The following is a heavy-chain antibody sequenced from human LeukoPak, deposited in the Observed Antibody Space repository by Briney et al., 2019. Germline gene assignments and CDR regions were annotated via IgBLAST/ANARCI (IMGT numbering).Heavy chain of an antibody. CDR1: GFTFSDYY. J-gene: IGHJ3*02. D-gene: IGHD4-23*01. Sequence: PGGSLRLSCAASGFTFSDYYMSWIRQAPGKGLEWVSYISSSGSTIYYADSVKGRFTISRDNAKNSLYLQMSSLRAEDTAVYYCARTRYGGNSWARAFDIWGQGTMVTVSS. CDR2: ISSSGSTI. CDR3: ARTRYGGNSWARAFDI. V-gene: IGHV3-11*01.